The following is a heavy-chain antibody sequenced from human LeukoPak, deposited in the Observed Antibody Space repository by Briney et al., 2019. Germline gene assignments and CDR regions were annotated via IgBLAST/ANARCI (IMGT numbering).Heavy chain of an antibody. Sequence: GGSLRLSCAASGFTVSSNYMSWVRQAPGKGLEWVSVIYSGGSTYYADSVKGRFTISRDNSKNTLYLQMNSLKAEDTAVYYCARDPDGYRQGHHFDYWGHPTVVTVSS. CDR3: ARDPDGYRQGHHFDY. CDR2: IYSGGST. J-gene: IGHJ4*01. V-gene: IGHV3-66*01. D-gene: IGHD5-18*01. CDR1: GFTVSSNY.